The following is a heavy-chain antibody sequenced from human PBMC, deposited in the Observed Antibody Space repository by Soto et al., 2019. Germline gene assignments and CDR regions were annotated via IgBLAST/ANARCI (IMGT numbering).Heavy chain of an antibody. CDR1: GYHVTAYY. Sequence: QLHLVQSGAVVKKPGASVTVSCSASGYHVTAYYMHWVRQAPGRGLEWMGGINPATGAAKYTQTFQGRFTKTRDTSTSTVFMELSGLTSEDTAVFYCARGGGVGVAGSAAFDMWGQGTLVTVSS. J-gene: IGHJ3*02. CDR3: ARGGGVGVAGSAAFDM. V-gene: IGHV1-2*02. D-gene: IGHD3-3*01. CDR2: INPATGAA.